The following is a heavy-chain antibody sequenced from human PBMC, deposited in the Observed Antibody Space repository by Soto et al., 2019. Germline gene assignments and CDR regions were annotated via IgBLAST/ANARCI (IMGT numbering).Heavy chain of an antibody. V-gene: IGHV4-59*12. D-gene: IGHD6-6*01. J-gene: IGHJ4*02. CDR3: ARARQQQLVRGYFDY. Sequence: SETLSLTCTVSGGSISSYYWSWIRQPPGKGLEWIGYIYYSGSTNCNPSLKSRVTISVDKSKNQFSLKLSSVTAADTAVYYCARARQQQLVRGYFDYWGQGTLVTVSS. CDR2: IYYSGST. CDR1: GGSISSYY.